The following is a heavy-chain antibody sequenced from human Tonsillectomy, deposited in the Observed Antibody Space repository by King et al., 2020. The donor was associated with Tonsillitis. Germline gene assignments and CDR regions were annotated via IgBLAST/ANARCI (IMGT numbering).Heavy chain of an antibody. CDR1: GGSMSGYY. J-gene: IGHJ5*02. CDR2: IYYTGST. V-gene: IGHV4-59*01. Sequence: VQLQESGPGLVKPSEILSLTCTVSGGSMSGYYWSWIRQPPGKGLEWIGFIYYTGSTKYNPSLKSRVTISLDTSTNHFSLRLTSVTAADTAMYYCAREVVGAATNWFDPWGQGTLVTVSS. D-gene: IGHD2-15*01. CDR3: AREVVGAATNWFDP.